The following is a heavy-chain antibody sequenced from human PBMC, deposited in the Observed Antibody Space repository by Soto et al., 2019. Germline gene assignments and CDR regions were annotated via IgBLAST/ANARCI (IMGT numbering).Heavy chain of an antibody. CDR3: ARDPYSGYASDY. CDR1: GCTFSSDT. CDR2: IIPILGIA. V-gene: IGHV1-69*04. D-gene: IGHD5-12*01. Sequence: VASVKVSCKASGCTFSSDTSSWVRQAPGQGLEWMGRIIPILGIANYAQKFQGRVTITADKSTSTAYMELSSLRSEDTAVYYCARDPYSGYASDYWGQGTLVTVSS. J-gene: IGHJ4*02.